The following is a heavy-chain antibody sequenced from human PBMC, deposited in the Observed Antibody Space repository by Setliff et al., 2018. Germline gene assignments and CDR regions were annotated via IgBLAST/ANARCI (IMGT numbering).Heavy chain of an antibody. V-gene: IGHV3-30*02. J-gene: IGHJ6*03. Sequence: GGSLRLSCAASGFTFGSFGMHWVRQAPGKGLEWVADIRYDGSNIYYADSVKGRFTISRDNSVNTLYLQMNSLRPEDTAVYFCAKDRLDKSYYYYMDVWGKGTTVTVSS. CDR2: IRYDGSNI. CDR1: GFTFGSFG. CDR3: AKDRLDKSYYYYMDV. D-gene: IGHD3-9*01.